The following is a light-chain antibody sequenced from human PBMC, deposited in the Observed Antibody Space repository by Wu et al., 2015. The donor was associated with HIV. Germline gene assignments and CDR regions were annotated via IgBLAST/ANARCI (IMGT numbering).Light chain of an antibody. CDR3: QQYNSYPWT. J-gene: IGKJ1*01. Sequence: DIQMTQSPSTLSASVGDRVTITCRASQSISSWLAWYQQKPGKAPKLLIYKASSLESGVPSRFSGSRSGTEFTLTISSLRPDDFATYYCQQYNSYPWTFGQGTKVEIK. CDR1: QSISSW. V-gene: IGKV1-5*03. CDR2: KAS.